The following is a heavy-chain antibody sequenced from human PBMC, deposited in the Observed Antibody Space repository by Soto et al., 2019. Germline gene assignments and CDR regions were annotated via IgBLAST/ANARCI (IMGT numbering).Heavy chain of an antibody. CDR2: ISSSSSTI. J-gene: IGHJ4*02. CDR3: AREYDYIWGSYRYTPIDY. Sequence: EVQLVESGGGLVQPGGSLRLSCAASGFTFSSYSMNWVRQAPGKGLEWVSYISSSSSTIYYADSVKGRFTISRDNAKNSLYLQMNSLRAEDTAVYYCAREYDYIWGSYRYTPIDYWGQGTLVTVSS. CDR1: GFTFSSYS. D-gene: IGHD3-16*02. V-gene: IGHV3-48*01.